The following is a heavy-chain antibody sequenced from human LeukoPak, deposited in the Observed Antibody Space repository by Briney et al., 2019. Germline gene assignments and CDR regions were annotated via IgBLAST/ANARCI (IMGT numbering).Heavy chain of an antibody. Sequence: GGSLRLSCAASGFTFSSYGMHWVRQAPGKVLEWVAVISCDGSNNYYADSVKGRFTISRDNSKNTLYLQMNSLGAEDTARYYCAKDKNRDAFDIWGQGTMVTVSS. CDR3: AKDKNRDAFDI. CDR2: ISCDGSNN. J-gene: IGHJ3*02. V-gene: IGHV3-30*18. CDR1: GFTFSSYG.